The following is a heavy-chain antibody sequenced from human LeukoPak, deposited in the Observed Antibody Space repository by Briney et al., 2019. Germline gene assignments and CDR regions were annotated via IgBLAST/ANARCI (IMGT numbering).Heavy chain of an antibody. CDR3: ARDLVTTINKWFYYYMDV. V-gene: IGHV4-61*02. J-gene: IGHJ6*03. CDR1: GDSISSGHYY. D-gene: IGHD5-12*01. CDR2: ISTSGST. Sequence: SSETLSLTCTVSGDSISSGHYYWSWIRQPADKGLEWIGRISTSGSTDYNPSLKSRVTISVDNSKNQFSLKLSSVTAADAAVYYCARDLVTTINKWFYYYMDVWGKGTTVTFSS.